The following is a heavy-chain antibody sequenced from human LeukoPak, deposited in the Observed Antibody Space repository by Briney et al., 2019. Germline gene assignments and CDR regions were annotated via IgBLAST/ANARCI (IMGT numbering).Heavy chain of an antibody. J-gene: IGHJ3*02. CDR2: INSDGSST. D-gene: IGHD5/OR15-5a*01. CDR3: ARGGLNDAFDI. Sequence: GGSLRLSCAASGFTFSSYWMHWVRQAPGKGLVWVSRINSDGSSTSYADSVKGRFTISRDNAKNTLYLQMNSLRAEDTAVYYCARGGLNDAFDIWGQGTMVTVSS. CDR1: GFTFSSYW. V-gene: IGHV3-74*01.